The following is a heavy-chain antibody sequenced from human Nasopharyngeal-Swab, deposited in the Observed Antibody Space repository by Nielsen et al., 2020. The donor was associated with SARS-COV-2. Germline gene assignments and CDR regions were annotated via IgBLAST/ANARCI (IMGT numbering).Heavy chain of an antibody. CDR3: AKGGWYYYGSGSYYTSDFDY. Sequence: GESLKISCAASGFTFSSYGMHWVRQAPGKGLEWVAVISYDGSNKYYADSVKGRFTISRDNSKNTLYLQMNSLRAEDTAVYYCAKGGWYYYGSGSYYTSDFDYWGQGTLVTVSS. D-gene: IGHD3-10*01. V-gene: IGHV3-30*18. J-gene: IGHJ4*02. CDR1: GFTFSSYG. CDR2: ISYDGSNK.